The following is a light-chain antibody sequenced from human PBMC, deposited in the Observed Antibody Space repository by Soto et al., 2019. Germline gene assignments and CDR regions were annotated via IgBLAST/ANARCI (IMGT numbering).Light chain of an antibody. CDR2: KAS. J-gene: IGKJ1*01. CDR1: QTISSW. CDR3: QHYNSYSEA. V-gene: IGKV1-5*03. Sequence: DIQMTQSPSTLSGSVGDRVTITCRASQTISSWLAWCQQKPGKAPKLLIYKASTLKSGVPSRFSGSGSGKEFTLTISSLQPDDFATYYCQHYNSYSEAVGQGTKVDIK.